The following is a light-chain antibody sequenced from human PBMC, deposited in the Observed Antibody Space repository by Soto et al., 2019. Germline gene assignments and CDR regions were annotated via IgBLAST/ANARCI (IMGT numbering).Light chain of an antibody. CDR3: QKYNSASWT. J-gene: IGKJ1*01. CDR2: AAT. V-gene: IGKV1-27*01. CDR1: QGISSY. Sequence: DIQMTQSPSSLSASVGDRVTITCRASQGISSYLAWYQQKPGEVPKLLISAATTMQSGVPSRFSGSGSGTEFTLTVSSLQPEDVATYYCQKYNSASWTFGQGTKVEIK.